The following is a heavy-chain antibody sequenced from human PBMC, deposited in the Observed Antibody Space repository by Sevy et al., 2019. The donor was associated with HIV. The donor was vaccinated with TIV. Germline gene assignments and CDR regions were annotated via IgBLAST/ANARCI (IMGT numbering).Heavy chain of an antibody. CDR2: ASTYNGNT. D-gene: IGHD1-26*01. CDR1: GYTFTNYG. J-gene: IGHJ4*02. Sequence: ASVKVSCKASGYTFTNYGFSWVRQAPGQGFEWMGWASTYNGNTKYSQKFQGRITMTTDTSTQTAYLDLVSLGSDDTAVYFCARASIGCYFNFDFWGRGTLVTVSS. V-gene: IGHV1-18*04. CDR3: ARASIGCYFNFDF.